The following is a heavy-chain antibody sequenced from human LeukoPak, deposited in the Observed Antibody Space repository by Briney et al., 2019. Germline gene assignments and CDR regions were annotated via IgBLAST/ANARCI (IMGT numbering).Heavy chain of an antibody. CDR3: AKEGAYPIVTYDS. CDR2: IKQDGSEK. J-gene: IGHJ5*01. CDR1: GFIFSNYW. Sequence: PGGSLRLSCAASGFIFSNYWMNWVRQAPGKGLEWVANIKQDGSEKYCVDSVRGRFTISRDNAKNSLYLQMNSLRAEDTAVYYCAKEGAYPIVTYDSWGQGTLVTVSS. V-gene: IGHV3-7*01. D-gene: IGHD4-11*01.